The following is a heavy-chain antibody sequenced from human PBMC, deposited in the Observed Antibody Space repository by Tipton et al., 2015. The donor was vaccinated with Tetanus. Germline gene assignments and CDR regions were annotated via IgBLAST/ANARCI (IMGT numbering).Heavy chain of an antibody. CDR2: IYHTGST. Sequence: TLSLTCAVSGGLLSTGGYSWGWIRQPPGQGLEWIGYIYHTGSTYYNPSLRGRVTISTVGSKNHVSLRLTSVTAADTAVYYCARESVLLDGGFDFWGQGTLVSVSS. CDR3: ARESVLLDGGFDF. D-gene: IGHD5-24*01. J-gene: IGHJ4*02. V-gene: IGHV4-30-2*01. CDR1: GGLLSTGGYS.